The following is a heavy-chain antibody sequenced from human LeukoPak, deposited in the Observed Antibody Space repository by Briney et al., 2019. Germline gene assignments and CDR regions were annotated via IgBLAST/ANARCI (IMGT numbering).Heavy chain of an antibody. CDR1: GGSFSGYY. V-gene: IGHV4-59*01. CDR3: ARADGKGLLWFGEFPYFDY. J-gene: IGHJ4*02. CDR2: IYYSGST. D-gene: IGHD3-10*01. Sequence: SETLSLTCAVYGGSFSGYYWSWIRQPPGKGLEWIGHIYYSGSTNYNPSLKSRVTISVDTSKNQFSLKLSSVTAADTAVYYCARADGKGLLWFGEFPYFDYWGQGTLVTVSS.